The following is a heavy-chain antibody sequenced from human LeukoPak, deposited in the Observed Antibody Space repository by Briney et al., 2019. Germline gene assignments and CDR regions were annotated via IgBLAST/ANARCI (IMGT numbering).Heavy chain of an antibody. CDR1: GFTFSSYS. D-gene: IGHD6-13*01. J-gene: IGHJ3*02. CDR2: ISSSSSYM. Sequence: PGGSLRLSCAASGFTFSSYSMNWVRQAPGKGLEWVSSISSSSSYMYYADSVKGRFTISRDNAKNSLYLQMNSLRAEDTAVYYCARGLLDRYSSSWYNAFDIWGQGTMITVSS. CDR3: ARGLLDRYSSSWYNAFDI. V-gene: IGHV3-21*01.